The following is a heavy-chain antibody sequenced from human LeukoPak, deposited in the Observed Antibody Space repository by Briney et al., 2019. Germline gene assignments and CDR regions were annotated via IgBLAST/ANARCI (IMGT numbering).Heavy chain of an antibody. V-gene: IGHV4-59*08. CDR3: ARHKRSPYYYYGMDV. J-gene: IGHJ6*02. CDR2: IYYSGST. Sequence: SETLSLTCTVSGGSISSYYWSWIRQPPGKELEWIGYIYYSGSTNYNPSLKSRVTISVGTSKNQFSLKLSSVTAADTAVYYCARHKRSPYYYYGMDVWGQGTTVTVSS. CDR1: GGSISSYY.